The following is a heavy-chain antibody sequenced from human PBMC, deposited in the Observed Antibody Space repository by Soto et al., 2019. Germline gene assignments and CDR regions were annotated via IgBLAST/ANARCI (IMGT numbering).Heavy chain of an antibody. CDR1: GFSLTSSGAG. V-gene: IGHV2-5*02. J-gene: IGHJ4*02. D-gene: IGHD3-22*01. Sequence: SAPTLVNPTQTLTLTCTFSGFSLTSSGAGVAWIRQPPGKALEWLALIYWDDDTRYKASLKRRLTITKDTSKNQVLLTMTDMDPVHTAIYYCAHSGHYYDHNGSHSLRLLPDLWRQRTMVSVSS. CDR3: AHSGHYYDHNGSHSLRLLPDL. CDR2: IYWDDDT.